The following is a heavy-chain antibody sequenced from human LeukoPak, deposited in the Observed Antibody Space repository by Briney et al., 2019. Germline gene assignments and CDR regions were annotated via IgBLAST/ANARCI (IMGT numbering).Heavy chain of an antibody. CDR1: GGTFSSYA. CDR3: ARDSPYGDSDY. J-gene: IGHJ4*02. Sequence: ASVKVSCKASGGTFSSYAISWVRQAPGQGLEWMGRIIPIFGTANYAQKFQGRVTITTDESTSTAYMELSSLRSGDTAVYYCARDSPYGDSDYWGQGTLVTVSS. V-gene: IGHV1-69*05. D-gene: IGHD4-17*01. CDR2: IIPIFGTA.